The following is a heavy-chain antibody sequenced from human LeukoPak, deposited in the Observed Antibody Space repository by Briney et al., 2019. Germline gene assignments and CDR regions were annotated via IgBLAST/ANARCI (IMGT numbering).Heavy chain of an antibody. D-gene: IGHD6-6*01. J-gene: IGHJ3*02. CDR1: GYTFTSYD. CDR3: ARDPSINAFDI. V-gene: IGHV1-8*01. Sequence: ASVKVSCKASGYTFTSYDINWVRQATGQGLEWMGWMNPNSGNTGYAQKFQGRVTMTEDTSTDTAYMELSRLRSEDTAVYYCARDPSINAFDIWGQGTMVTVSS. CDR2: MNPNSGNT.